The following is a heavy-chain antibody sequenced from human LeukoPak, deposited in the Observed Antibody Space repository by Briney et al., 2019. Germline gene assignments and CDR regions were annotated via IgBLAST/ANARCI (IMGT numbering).Heavy chain of an antibody. J-gene: IGHJ6*02. CDR1: GFTFSTYW. Sequence: GGSLRLSCAASGFTFSTYWMHWVRQAPGKGLVWVSRINNEGSGTGYADSVKGRFTISRDNAKNTLFLQMNSLRAEDTAVYYCARGRYYAMDVWGQGTTVTVSS. V-gene: IGHV3-74*01. CDR2: INNEGSGT. CDR3: ARGRYYAMDV.